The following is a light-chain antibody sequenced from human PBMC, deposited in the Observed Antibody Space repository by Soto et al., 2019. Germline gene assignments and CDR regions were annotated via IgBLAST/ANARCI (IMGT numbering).Light chain of an antibody. CDR1: QDISNY. Sequence: DIQMTQSPSSLSASVGDRVTITCQASQDISNYLNWYQQKPGKAPKLRIYDASNLETGVPSRFSGSGAGTDFTFTISSLQPEDIATYYCQQYDNLPPGITFGQGTRLEIK. CDR3: QQYDNLPPGIT. V-gene: IGKV1-33*01. J-gene: IGKJ5*01. CDR2: DAS.